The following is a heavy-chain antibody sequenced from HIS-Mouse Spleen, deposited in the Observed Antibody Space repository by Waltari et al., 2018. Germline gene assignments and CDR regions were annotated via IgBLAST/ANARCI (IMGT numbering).Heavy chain of an antibody. D-gene: IGHD1-7*01. CDR2: ISYDGSNK. V-gene: IGHV3-30*04. Sequence: QVQLVESGGGVVQPGRSLRLSCAASGFTFSSYAMHWVRQAPGKGVEWVAVISYDGSNKYYADSVKGRFTISRDNSKNTLYLQMNSLRAEDTAVYYCARPKYNWNSIWFDPWGQGTLVTVSS. CDR3: ARPKYNWNSIWFDP. CDR1: GFTFSSYA. J-gene: IGHJ5*02.